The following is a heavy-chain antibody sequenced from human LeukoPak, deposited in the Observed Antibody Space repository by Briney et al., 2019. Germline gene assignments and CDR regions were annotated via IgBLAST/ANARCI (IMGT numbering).Heavy chain of an antibody. CDR3: ARGLYGRSGYYSY. J-gene: IGHJ4*02. D-gene: IGHD3-22*01. CDR1: GYTFTSYD. Sequence: ASVKVSCKASGYTFTSYDINWVRQGNGQGLEWMGWMNHNSGNRGYYQKYQGRVTLTRNTSISTAYMELSSLRFEDTAVYYCARGLYGRSGYYSYWGQGTLVTVSP. V-gene: IGHV1-8*01. CDR2: MNHNSGNR.